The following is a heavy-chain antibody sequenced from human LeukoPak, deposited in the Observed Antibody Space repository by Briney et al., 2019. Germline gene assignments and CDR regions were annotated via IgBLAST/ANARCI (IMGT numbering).Heavy chain of an antibody. D-gene: IGHD6-19*01. V-gene: IGHV4-4*08. J-gene: IGHJ4*02. Sequence: AGTLSLSCTVSGFSISSAYRTWIRQAPGKGLEWVCSIHTSGRTIYKPSLESRVTISVDMSKNPFSLQMTTLRVADTAVYYCARRMPEIVVAGSGLDFWGQGALVAVSS. CDR3: ARRMPEIVVAGSGLDF. CDR1: GFSISSAY. CDR2: IHTSGRT.